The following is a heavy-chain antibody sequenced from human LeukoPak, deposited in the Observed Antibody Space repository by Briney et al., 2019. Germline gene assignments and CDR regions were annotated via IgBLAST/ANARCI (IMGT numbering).Heavy chain of an antibody. Sequence: SETLSLTCAVYGVSFSGYHWNWIRQSPEKGLEWIGEINDRGYTNYNPSLKSRVTISVDTSKKQFSLKLSSVTAADTAVYYCARDPTTEVDVPCYFDFWGQGTLVAVSS. D-gene: IGHD1-14*01. CDR3: ARDPTTEVDVPCYFDF. V-gene: IGHV4-34*01. CDR1: GVSFSGYH. J-gene: IGHJ4*02. CDR2: INDRGYT.